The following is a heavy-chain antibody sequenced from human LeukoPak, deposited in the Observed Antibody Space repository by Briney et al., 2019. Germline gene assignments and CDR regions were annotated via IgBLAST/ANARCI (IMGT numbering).Heavy chain of an antibody. J-gene: IGHJ4*02. CDR3: AREPYDFWRRQHFDY. CDR2: IGYVGSIT. D-gene: IGHD3-3*01. CDR1: GFTFSSYG. V-gene: IGHV3-33*08. Sequence: GGSLTLTCAASGFTFSSYGMHWFRQAPGKGLEGVAGIGYVGSITYYADSVKGRFTISRDYSKNTLFLQMNSLNADDPAVYYCAREPYDFWRRQHFDYWGRGTLVTVSS.